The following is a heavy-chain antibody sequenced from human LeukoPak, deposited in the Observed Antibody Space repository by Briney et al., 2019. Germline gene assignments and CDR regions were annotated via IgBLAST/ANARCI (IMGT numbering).Heavy chain of an antibody. Sequence: GGSLRLSCAASGFTVSSNYMSWVRQAPGKGLEWVSVIYSGGSTYYADSVKGRLTISRDNSKNTLYLQMNSLRAEDTAVYYCARDRSVAAAGIDYWGQGTLVTVSS. CDR1: GFTVSSNY. V-gene: IGHV3-66*02. D-gene: IGHD6-13*01. CDR2: IYSGGST. J-gene: IGHJ4*02. CDR3: ARDRSVAAAGIDY.